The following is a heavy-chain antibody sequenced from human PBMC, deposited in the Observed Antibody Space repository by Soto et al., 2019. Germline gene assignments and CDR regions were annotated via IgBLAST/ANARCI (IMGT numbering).Heavy chain of an antibody. CDR2: IKSGGSFT. D-gene: IGHD5-12*01. CDR1: GFSFSAFE. J-gene: IGHJ3*01. Sequence: EAKLEESGGGLIEPGGSLRLSCAASGFSFSAFEMNWVRQAPGKGPEWVAHIKSGGSFTLYAASVKGRFTISRDDADNSLYLQMNRLRAEDTALYYCTKGKSVMNSGYDAFDLWGRGTMVTVSS. CDR3: TKGKSVMNSGYDAFDL. V-gene: IGHV3-48*03.